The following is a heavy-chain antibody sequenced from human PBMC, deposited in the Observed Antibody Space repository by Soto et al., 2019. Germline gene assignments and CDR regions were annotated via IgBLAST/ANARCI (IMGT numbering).Heavy chain of an antibody. J-gene: IGHJ4*02. CDR2: ISAYNGNT. CDR3: ARVSLPRIYRSSWYGFLLKSD. V-gene: IGHV1-18*01. Sequence: ASVKVSCKASGYTFTSYGISWVRQAPGQGLEWMGWISAYNGNTNYAQKLQGRVTMTTDTSTSTAYMELRSLRSDDTAVYYCARVSLPRIYRSSWYGFLLKSDWDQGTLVTVSS. D-gene: IGHD6-13*01. CDR1: GYTFTSYG.